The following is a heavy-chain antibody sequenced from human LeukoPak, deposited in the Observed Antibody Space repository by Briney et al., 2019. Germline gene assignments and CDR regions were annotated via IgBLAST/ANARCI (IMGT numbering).Heavy chain of an antibody. D-gene: IGHD2-2*01. J-gene: IGHJ4*02. CDR2: IKSKTDGGTT. V-gene: IGHV3-15*01. Sequence: GGSLRLSCAASGFTFSNAWMSWVRQAPGKGLEWVGRIKSKTDGGTTDYAAPVKGRFTISRDDSKNTLYLQMNSLKTEDTAVYYCTTGRSNVEYHGDYWGQGTLVTVSS. CDR1: GFTFSNAW. CDR3: TTGRSNVEYHGDY.